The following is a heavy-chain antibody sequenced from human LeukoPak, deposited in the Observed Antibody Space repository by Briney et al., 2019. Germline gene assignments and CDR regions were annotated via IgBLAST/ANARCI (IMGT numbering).Heavy chain of an antibody. D-gene: IGHD2-2*01. V-gene: IGHV3-11*01. CDR2: ISSSGSTI. Sequence: GGSLRLSCAASGFTFSDYYMSWIRQAPGKGLEWVSYISSSGSTIYYAGSVKGRFTISRDNATNSLYLQMNSLRAEDTAVYYCARDDIVVVPAAHYYYYGMDVWGQGTTVTVSS. CDR1: GFTFSDYY. CDR3: ARDDIVVVPAAHYYYYGMDV. J-gene: IGHJ6*02.